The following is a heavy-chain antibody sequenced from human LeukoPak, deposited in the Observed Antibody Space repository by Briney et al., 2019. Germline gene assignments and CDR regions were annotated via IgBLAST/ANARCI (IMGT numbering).Heavy chain of an antibody. Sequence: PGGSLRLSCAASGFTFSSYAMHWVRQAPGKGLEWVAVISYDGSNKYYADSVKGRFTISRDNSKNTLYLQMNSLRAEDTAVYYCARVAVVDDFDYWGQGTLVTVSS. CDR1: GFTFSSYA. CDR3: ARVAVVDDFDY. J-gene: IGHJ4*02. CDR2: ISYDGSNK. V-gene: IGHV3-30-3*01. D-gene: IGHD2-15*01.